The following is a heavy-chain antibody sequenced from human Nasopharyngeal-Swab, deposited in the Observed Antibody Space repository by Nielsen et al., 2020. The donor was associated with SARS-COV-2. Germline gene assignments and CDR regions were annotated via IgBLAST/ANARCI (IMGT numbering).Heavy chain of an antibody. V-gene: IGHV3-7*03. J-gene: IGHJ6*02. CDR2: IKQDGSEK. CDR3: ARDSTYYYYYGMDV. Sequence: WIRQPPGKGLEWVANIKQDGSEKYYVDSVKGRFTISRDNAKNSLYLQMNSLRAEDTAVYYYARDSTYYYYYGMDVWGQGTTVTVSS.